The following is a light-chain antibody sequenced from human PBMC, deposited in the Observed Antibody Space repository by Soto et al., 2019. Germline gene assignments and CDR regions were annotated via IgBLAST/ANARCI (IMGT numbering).Light chain of an antibody. J-gene: IGKJ2*01. CDR3: QQDESIPST. CDR2: KAS. CDR1: QTINRW. Sequence: DIPMTQSPSTLSASVRDIVTITCRASQTINRWLDWYLQRPGKDPRLLIYKASTLESGVPSRISGSGSGTEFTLTISTLQPDDFATYYCQQDESIPSTFGQVTKLYIK. V-gene: IGKV1-5*03.